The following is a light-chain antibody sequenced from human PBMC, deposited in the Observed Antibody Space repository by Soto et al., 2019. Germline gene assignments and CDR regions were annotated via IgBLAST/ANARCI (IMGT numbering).Light chain of an antibody. CDR2: DAS. CDR3: QQYNNWPIT. Sequence: EIVMTQSPATLSVSPGERDTISCRASQSISSNLAWYQQKPGQAPSLLIYDASTRATGIPARFSGSGSGTELTLTISSLQAEDFAVYYCQQYNNWPITFGQGTRLEI. V-gene: IGKV3-15*01. CDR1: QSISSN. J-gene: IGKJ5*01.